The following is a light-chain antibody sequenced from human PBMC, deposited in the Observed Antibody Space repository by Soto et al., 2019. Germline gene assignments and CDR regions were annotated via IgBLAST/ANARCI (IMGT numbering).Light chain of an antibody. CDR3: QQSYSSSPST. J-gene: IGKJ5*01. CDR1: ETISTF. Sequence: DIQLTQSPSSLSASVGDRVTMTCRASETISTFLNWYQHKPGKAPKLLISASSRLQSGVPSRFSGSGSGTDFTLTIDSLRPEDFASYYCQQSYSSSPSTFGPGTRLEIK. V-gene: IGKV1-39*01. CDR2: ASS.